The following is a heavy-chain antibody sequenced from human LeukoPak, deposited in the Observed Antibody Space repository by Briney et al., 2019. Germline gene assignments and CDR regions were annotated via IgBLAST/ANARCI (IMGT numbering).Heavy chain of an antibody. CDR1: GGSISSGDYY. J-gene: IGHJ4*02. CDR3: ARSYGSGNYFDY. CDR2: IYYSGSA. Sequence: SETLSLTCTVSGGSISSGDYYWSWIRQPPGKGLEWIGYIYYSGSAKYNPSLKSRVTISVDTSKNQFSLKLSSVTAADTAVYYCARSYGSGNYFDYWGQGTLVTVSS. V-gene: IGHV4-61*08. D-gene: IGHD3-10*01.